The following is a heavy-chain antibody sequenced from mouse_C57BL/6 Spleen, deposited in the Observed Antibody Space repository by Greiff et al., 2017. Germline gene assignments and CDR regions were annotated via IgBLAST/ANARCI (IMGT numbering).Heavy chain of an antibody. J-gene: IGHJ2*01. V-gene: IGHV1-9*01. D-gene: IGHD2-2*01. CDR2: ILPGSGST. CDR1: GYTFTGSW. Sequence: QVQLQQSGAELMKPGASVKLSCKATGYTFTGSWIEWVKQRPGHGLEWIGEILPGSGSTNSNEKFKGKATFTADTSSNTAYMQISSLTTEDAAIYCCARSPNGYLFDYGGQGTTLTGSS. CDR3: ARSPNGYLFDY.